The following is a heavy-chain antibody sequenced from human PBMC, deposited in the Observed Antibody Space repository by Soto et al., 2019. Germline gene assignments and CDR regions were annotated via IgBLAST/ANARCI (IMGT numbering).Heavy chain of an antibody. J-gene: IGHJ5*02. CDR3: ARNRLLWYEDFDP. Sequence: ASVKVSCKASGYSFMTYSIHWVRQAPGQRLEWMGSINAGSGDTKYSPHFQGRVTITRDTTATTAYMELRSLRSEDTAVYYCARNRLLWYEDFDPWGQGTLVPVSS. CDR1: GYSFMTYS. CDR2: INAGSGDT. V-gene: IGHV1-3*01. D-gene: IGHD3-10*01.